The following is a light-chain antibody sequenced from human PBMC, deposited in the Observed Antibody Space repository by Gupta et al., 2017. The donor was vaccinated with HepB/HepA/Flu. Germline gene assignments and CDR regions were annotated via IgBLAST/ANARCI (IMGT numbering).Light chain of an antibody. J-gene: IGLJ3*02. Sequence: SYVLTHTPSVSVAPGKPASITCGGDNIGRKTVHWFQQKPGQAPILVVHDDKVRPSGIPERLSGSNSGNTATLTISRVEAGDEADYYCQVWDTRSDDLVFGGGTKLTVL. CDR2: DDK. CDR1: NIGRKT. CDR3: QVWDTRSDDLV. V-gene: IGLV3-21*03.